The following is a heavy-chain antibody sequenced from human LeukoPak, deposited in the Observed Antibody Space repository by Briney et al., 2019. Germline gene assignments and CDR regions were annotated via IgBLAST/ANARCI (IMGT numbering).Heavy chain of an antibody. CDR2: ISGSGGST. CDR3: AKGSELPAAIRGNWFDS. CDR1: GFTFSSYG. J-gene: IGHJ5*01. V-gene: IGHV3-23*01. Sequence: GGSLRLSCAASGFTFSSYGMSWVRQAPGKGLEWVSAISGSGGSTYYADSVKGRFTISRDNSKNTLYLQMNSLRAVDTAVYYCAKGSELPAAIRGNWFDSWGQGTLVTVSS. D-gene: IGHD2-2*01.